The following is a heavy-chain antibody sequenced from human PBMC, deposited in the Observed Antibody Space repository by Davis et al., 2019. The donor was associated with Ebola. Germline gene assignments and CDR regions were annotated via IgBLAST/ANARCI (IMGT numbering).Heavy chain of an antibody. J-gene: IGHJ5*02. Sequence: LRPSCPVPGGSIRSYYWSWIRPPPGKGLEWNGYIYYRGSTYYNPSLKSRVTISVDTSKNQFSLKLSSVTAADTAVYYCARHLISAWTVGGFDPWGQGTLVTVSS. CDR1: GGSIRSYY. CDR2: IYYRGST. V-gene: IGHV4-59*06. CDR3: ARHLISAWTVGGFDP. D-gene: IGHD3-16*01.